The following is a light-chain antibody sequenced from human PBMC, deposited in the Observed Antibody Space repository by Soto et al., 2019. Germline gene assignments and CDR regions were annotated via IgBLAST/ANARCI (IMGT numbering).Light chain of an antibody. CDR2: GAS. CDR1: QSVSSSY. CDR3: QQYGSSPKT. V-gene: IGKV3-20*01. Sequence: EIVLPQSPATLSLSPGERATLSCRASQSVSSSYLAWYQQKPGQAPRLLIYGASSRATGIPDRFSGSGSGTDFTLTITRLEPEDFVVYYCQQYGSSPKTFGQGTKVDIK. J-gene: IGKJ1*01.